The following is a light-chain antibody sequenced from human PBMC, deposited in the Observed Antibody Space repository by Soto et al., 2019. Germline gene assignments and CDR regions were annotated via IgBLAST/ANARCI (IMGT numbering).Light chain of an antibody. V-gene: IGKV1-5*03. CDR3: QQYNSAWT. J-gene: IGKJ1*01. CDR1: QSISSW. Sequence: DIQMTQSPSTLSASVGDRVTITCRASQSISSWLAWYQQKPGKAPKLLIYTASSLESGVPSRFSGSGSGTEFTLTISSLQPDDFATYYCQQYNSAWTFCQGTKVEIK. CDR2: TAS.